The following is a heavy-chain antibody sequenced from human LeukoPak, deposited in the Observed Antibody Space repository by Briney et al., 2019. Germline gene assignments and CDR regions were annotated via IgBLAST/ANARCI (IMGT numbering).Heavy chain of an antibody. D-gene: IGHD3-10*02. CDR3: AELGITMIGGV. Sequence: GGSLRLSCVTSGFTFSNYNMNWVRQAPGKGLEWVSYISSSGSTIYYADSVKGRFTISRDNAKNSLYLQMNSLRAEDTAVYYCAELGITMIGGVWGKGTTVTISS. V-gene: IGHV3-48*03. CDR1: GFTFSNYN. CDR2: ISSSGSTI. J-gene: IGHJ6*04.